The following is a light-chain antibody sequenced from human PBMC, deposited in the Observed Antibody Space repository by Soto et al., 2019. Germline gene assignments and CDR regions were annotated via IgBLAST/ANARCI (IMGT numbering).Light chain of an antibody. V-gene: IGLV2-14*01. J-gene: IGLJ2*01. CDR1: SSDVGGYNY. CDR2: DVS. Sequence: QSALTQPVSVSGSPGQSITISCTGTSSDVGGYNYVSWYQQYPGKAPKLMIYDVSNRPSGVSNRFSGSKSGNTASLTISGLQAEDEADYYCSSYTSTSTYVLFGGGTKLTVL. CDR3: SSYTSTSTYVL.